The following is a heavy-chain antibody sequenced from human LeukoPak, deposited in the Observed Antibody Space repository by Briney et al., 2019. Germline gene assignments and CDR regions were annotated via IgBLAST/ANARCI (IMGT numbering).Heavy chain of an antibody. CDR1: GYSFGDYW. D-gene: IGHD4-17*01. V-gene: IGHV5-51*06. J-gene: IGHJ6*02. CDR3: ARGIYGDYTYYYGMDV. Sequence: GESLKISCEASGYSFGDYWIGWVRQMPGKGLEWMGIIYPRDSDVRYSPSFQGQVTISADKSISTAYLQWSSLKVSDTAMYYCARGIYGDYTYYYGMDVWGQGTTVTVSS. CDR2: IYPRDSDV.